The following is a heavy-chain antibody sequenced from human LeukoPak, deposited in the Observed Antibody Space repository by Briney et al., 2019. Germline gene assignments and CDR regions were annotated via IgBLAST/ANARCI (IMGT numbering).Heavy chain of an antibody. D-gene: IGHD1-14*01. V-gene: IGHV3-23*01. CDR1: GFTFSGHG. J-gene: IGHJ4*02. Sequence: PGGSLRLSCVGSGFTFSGHGMNWVRQAPGKGLEWLSGISGSGGGTYYADSVRGRFTVSRDDSKNTLYLLMNSLRAEDTAVYYCAKSHTTAIDYWGQGTLVTVSS. CDR3: AKSHTTAIDY. CDR2: ISGSGGGT.